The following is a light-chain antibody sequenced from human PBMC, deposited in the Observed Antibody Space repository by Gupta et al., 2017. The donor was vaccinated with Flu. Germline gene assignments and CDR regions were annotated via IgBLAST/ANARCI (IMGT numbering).Light chain of an antibody. Sequence: DIVMTQSPESLAVPLGERATINCKSSQSLLYNSNNKNYLAWYQHKPGQPPKLLIYWASTREAGVPDRFRGSGSGSDFTLTISSLQAEDVAVYYCLQYYSTLRTFGQGTKVEIK. CDR2: WAS. V-gene: IGKV4-1*01. CDR3: LQYYSTLRT. CDR1: QSLLYNSNNKNY. J-gene: IGKJ1*01.